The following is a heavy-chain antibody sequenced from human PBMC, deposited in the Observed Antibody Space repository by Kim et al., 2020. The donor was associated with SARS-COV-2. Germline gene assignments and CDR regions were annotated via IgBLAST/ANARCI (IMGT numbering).Heavy chain of an antibody. D-gene: IGHD3-10*01. CDR3: ARASESMGVYYYGSGGFDP. Sequence: SQTLSLTCTVSGYSISSGYYWGWIRQPPGKGLEWIGSIYHSGSTYYNPSLKSRVTISVDTSKNQFSLKLSSVTAADTAVYYCARASESMGVYYYGSGGFDPWGQGTLVTVSS. CDR2: IYHSGST. J-gene: IGHJ5*02. V-gene: IGHV4-38-2*02. CDR1: GYSISSGYY.